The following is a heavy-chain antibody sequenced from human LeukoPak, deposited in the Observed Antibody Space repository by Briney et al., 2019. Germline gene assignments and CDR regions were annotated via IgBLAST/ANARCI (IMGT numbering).Heavy chain of an antibody. CDR2: IYYSGST. Sequence: SETLSLTCTVSGGSISSSGCYWGWIRQPPGEGLEWIGTIYYSGSTYYNPSLKSRVTISVDTSKNQFSLNLRSVTAADTAVYYCARSFPGAVFLDYWGQGTLVTVSS. D-gene: IGHD2-8*01. CDR1: GGSISSSGCY. CDR3: ARSFPGAVFLDY. J-gene: IGHJ4*02. V-gene: IGHV4-39*01.